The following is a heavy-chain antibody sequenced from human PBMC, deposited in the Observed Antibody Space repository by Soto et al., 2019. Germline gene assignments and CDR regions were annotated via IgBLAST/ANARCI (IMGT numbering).Heavy chain of an antibody. D-gene: IGHD1-20*01. CDR1: GFTFSSYA. V-gene: IGHV3-30-3*02. Sequence: QVQLVESGGGVVQPGRSLRLSCAASGFTFSSYAMHWVRQAPGKGLEWVAVISYDGSNKYYADSVKGRFTISRDNSKNTLYLQMNSLRAEDTAVYYCAKRGNWNPNWFDPWGQGTLVTVSS. CDR3: AKRGNWNPNWFDP. CDR2: ISYDGSNK. J-gene: IGHJ5*02.